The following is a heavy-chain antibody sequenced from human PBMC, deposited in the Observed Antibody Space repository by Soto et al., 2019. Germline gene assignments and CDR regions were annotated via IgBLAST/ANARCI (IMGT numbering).Heavy chain of an antibody. Sequence: SETLSLTCAVYGGSFSGYYRSWIRQPPGKGLEWIGEINHSGSTNYNPSLKSRVTISVDTSKNQFSLKLSSVTAADTAVYYCAHSSSDSSGYLFAYWGQGTLVTVSS. CDR1: GGSFSGYY. CDR2: INHSGST. D-gene: IGHD3-22*01. CDR3: AHSSSDSSGYLFAY. V-gene: IGHV4-34*01. J-gene: IGHJ4*02.